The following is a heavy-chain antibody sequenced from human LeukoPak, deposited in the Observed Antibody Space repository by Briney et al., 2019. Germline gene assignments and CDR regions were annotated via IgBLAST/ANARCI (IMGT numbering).Heavy chain of an antibody. V-gene: IGHV3-7*01. D-gene: IGHD4-17*01. CDR2: IKQDGSEN. J-gene: IGHJ4*02. CDR3: ARDEGFYGSALNDY. Sequence: PGGSLRLSCAASGFTFSSNWMSWVRQAPGKGLEWVANIKQDGSENYYVASVKGRFTISRDNAKNSLYLQMNSLRAEDTAVYYCARDEGFYGSALNDYWGQGTLVTVSS. CDR1: GFTFSSNW.